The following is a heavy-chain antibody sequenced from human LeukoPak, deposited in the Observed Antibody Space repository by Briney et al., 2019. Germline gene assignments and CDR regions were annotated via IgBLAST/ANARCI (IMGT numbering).Heavy chain of an antibody. D-gene: IGHD4/OR15-4a*01. Sequence: GDSLKISCKGSGYTFTNYWIGWVRQMPGKGLEWMGIIYPGDSDTRYSPSFQGQVTFSADKSISTAYLHWSSLKASDTAMYFCARRSVLTQLDAFDVWGQGTTVTVSS. CDR2: IYPGDSDT. V-gene: IGHV5-51*01. CDR1: GYTFTNYW. CDR3: ARRSVLTQLDAFDV. J-gene: IGHJ3*01.